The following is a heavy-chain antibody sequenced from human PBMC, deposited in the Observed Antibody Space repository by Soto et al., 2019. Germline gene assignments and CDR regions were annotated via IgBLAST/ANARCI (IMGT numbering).Heavy chain of an antibody. CDR1: GGSISSGDYY. Sequence: SETLSLTCTVSGGSISSGDYYWSWIRQPPGKGLEWIGYIYYSGSTYYNPSLKSRVTISVDTSKNQFSLKLSSVTAADTAVYYCARDYYYDSSGYYPFDYWGQGTLVTVSS. J-gene: IGHJ4*02. CDR3: ARDYYYDSSGYYPFDY. D-gene: IGHD3-22*01. V-gene: IGHV4-30-4*01. CDR2: IYYSGST.